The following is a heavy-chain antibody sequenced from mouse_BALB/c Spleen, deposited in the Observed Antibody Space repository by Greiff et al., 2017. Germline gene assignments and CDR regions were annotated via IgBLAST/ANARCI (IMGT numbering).Heavy chain of an antibody. CDR3: TRDGPSSTFAY. J-gene: IGHJ3*01. CDR2: ISSGGSYT. Sequence: EVKLVESGGGLVKPGGSLKLSCAASGFTFSSYTMSWVRQTPEKRLEWVATISSGGSYTYYPDSVKGRFTVSRDNAKNTLYLQMSSLKSEDTAMYYCTRDGPSSTFAYWGQGTLVTVSA. CDR1: GFTFSSYT. V-gene: IGHV5-6-4*01. D-gene: IGHD1-1*01.